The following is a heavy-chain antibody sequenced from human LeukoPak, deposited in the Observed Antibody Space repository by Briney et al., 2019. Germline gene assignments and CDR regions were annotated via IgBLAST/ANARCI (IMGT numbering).Heavy chain of an antibody. Sequence: PGGSLRLSCAASGFTFSSYGMNWLRQAPGKRLEWVSYISSSSDSIYYADSVKGRFTISRDNAENPLDLQMNSLRDEDTAVYYCARAMRSGYDYWGQGTLVTVSS. CDR3: ARAMRSGYDY. J-gene: IGHJ4*02. D-gene: IGHD5-12*01. CDR2: ISSSSDSI. V-gene: IGHV3-48*02. CDR1: GFTFSSYG.